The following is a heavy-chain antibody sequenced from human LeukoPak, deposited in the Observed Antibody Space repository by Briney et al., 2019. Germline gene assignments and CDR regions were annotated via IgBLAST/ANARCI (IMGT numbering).Heavy chain of an antibody. D-gene: IGHD3-3*01. Sequence: PGRSLRLSCAASGFTFSSYAMHWVRQAPGKGLEWVAVISYDGSNKYYADSVKGRFTISRDNSKNTPYLQMNSLRAEDTAVYYCAREGYYDFWSGFGPKGQFDYWGQGTLVTVSS. V-gene: IGHV3-30*01. CDR2: ISYDGSNK. CDR1: GFTFSSYA. J-gene: IGHJ4*02. CDR3: AREGYYDFWSGFGPKGQFDY.